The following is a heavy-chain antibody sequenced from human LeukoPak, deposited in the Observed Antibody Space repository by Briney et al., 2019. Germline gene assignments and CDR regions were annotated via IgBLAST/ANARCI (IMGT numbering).Heavy chain of an antibody. D-gene: IGHD3-3*02. V-gene: IGHV4-34*01. J-gene: IGHJ5*02. CDR1: GGSFSGYY. CDR2: IYYSGST. Sequence: SETLSLTCAVYGGSFSGYYWSWIRQPPGKGLEWIGSIYYSGSTYYNPSLKSRVTISVDTSKNQFSLKLSSVTAADTAVYYCARHLRWFDPWGQGTLVTVSS. CDR3: ARHLRWFDP.